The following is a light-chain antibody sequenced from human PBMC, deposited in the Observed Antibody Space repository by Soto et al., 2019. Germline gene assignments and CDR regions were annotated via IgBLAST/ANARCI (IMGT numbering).Light chain of an antibody. CDR3: QQRSNWPLT. J-gene: IGKJ4*01. CDR2: DAS. V-gene: IGKV3-11*01. CDR1: QSVSSY. Sequence: EIVLTQSPVTLSLSPGERATLSCRASQSVSSYLAWYQQKPGQTPRLLIYDASNRASGIPARFGGGGSGTDFTLTISSLQPEDCAVYYCQQRSNWPLTFGGGTKVEIK.